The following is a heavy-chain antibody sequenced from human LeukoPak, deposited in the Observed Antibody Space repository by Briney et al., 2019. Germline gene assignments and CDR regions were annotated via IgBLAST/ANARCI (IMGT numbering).Heavy chain of an antibody. V-gene: IGHV1-2*06. CDR2: INPNSGGT. D-gene: IGHD3-9*01. Sequence: GASVKVSCKASGYTFTCYYMHWVRQAPGQGLECMGRINPNSGGTNYAQKFQGRVTMTRDTSISTAYMELSRLRSDDTAVYYCARERYFPNYFDYWGQGTLVTVSS. J-gene: IGHJ4*02. CDR1: GYTFTCYY. CDR3: ARERYFPNYFDY.